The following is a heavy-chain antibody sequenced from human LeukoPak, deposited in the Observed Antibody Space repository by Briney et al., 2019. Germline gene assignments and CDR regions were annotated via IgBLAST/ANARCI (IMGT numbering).Heavy chain of an antibody. CDR3: AREGHYYDSSGYYRKGFDY. CDR1: GYTFTSYY. V-gene: IGHV7-4-1*02. J-gene: IGHJ4*02. CDR2: INTNTGNP. Sequence: ASVKVSCKASGYTFTSYYMHWVRQAPGQGLEWMGWINTNTGNPTYAQGFTGRFVFSLDTSVSTAYLQISSLRAEDTAVYYCAREGHYYDSSGYYRKGFDYWGQGTLVTVSS. D-gene: IGHD3-22*01.